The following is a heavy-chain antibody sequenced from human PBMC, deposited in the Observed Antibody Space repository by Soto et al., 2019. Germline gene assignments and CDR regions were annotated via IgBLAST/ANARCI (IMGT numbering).Heavy chain of an antibody. CDR3: AVGWDSIEARPLDY. CDR2: ISSSSSYI. V-gene: IGHV3-21*01. CDR1: GFTFSSYS. Sequence: GGSLRLSCAASGFTFSSYSMNWVRQAPGKGLEWVSSISSSSSYIYYADSVKGRFTISRDNAKNSLYLQMNSLRAEDTAVSYCAVGWDSIEARPLDYWGQGTLVTVSS. J-gene: IGHJ4*02. D-gene: IGHD6-6*01.